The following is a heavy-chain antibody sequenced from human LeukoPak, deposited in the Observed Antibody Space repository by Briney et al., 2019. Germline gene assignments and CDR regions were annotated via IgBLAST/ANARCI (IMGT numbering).Heavy chain of an antibody. CDR1: GYTFTSYG. V-gene: IGHV1-18*01. D-gene: IGHD6-13*01. CDR3: ARRGIAAAGTPGGYFDY. CDR2: ISAYNGNT. Sequence: ASVKVSCKASGYTFTSYGISWVRQAPGQGLEWMGWISAYNGNTNYAQKLQGRVTMTTDTSTSTAYMELRSLRPDDTAVYYCARRGIAAAGTPGGYFDYWGQGTLVTVSS. J-gene: IGHJ4*02.